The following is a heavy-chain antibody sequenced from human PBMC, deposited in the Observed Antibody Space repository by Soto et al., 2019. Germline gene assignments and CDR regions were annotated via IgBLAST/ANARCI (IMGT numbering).Heavy chain of an antibody. D-gene: IGHD6-19*01. CDR1: GYTFTSYV. CDR2: ISAYNGNT. Sequence: QVQLVQSGAEVKKPGASVKVSCRASGYTFTSYVISWVRQAPAQGLEWMGWISAYNGNTNFAQKLQGRVTMTTDTSTSTAYMELRSLRSDDTAVYCCARVVATVAGPDGMDVWGQGTTVTVSS. J-gene: IGHJ6*02. CDR3: ARVVATVAGPDGMDV. V-gene: IGHV1-18*01.